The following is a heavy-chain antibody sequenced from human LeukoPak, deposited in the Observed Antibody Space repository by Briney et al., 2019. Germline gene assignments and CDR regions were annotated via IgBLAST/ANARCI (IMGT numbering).Heavy chain of an antibody. CDR3: EELGITLIGGV. D-gene: IGHD3-10*02. CDR1: GFTFSSYE. J-gene: IGHJ6*04. Sequence: GGSLRLSCAASGFTFSSYEMNWVRQAPGKGLEWVSYISSSGSTIYYADSVKGRFTISRYNAKNSLYLKMNSLRGEDTAVYYCEELGITLIGGVWGKGTTVTISS. CDR2: ISSSGSTI. V-gene: IGHV3-48*03.